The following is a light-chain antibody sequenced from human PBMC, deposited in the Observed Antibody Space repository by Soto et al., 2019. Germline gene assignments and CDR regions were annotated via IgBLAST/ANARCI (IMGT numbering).Light chain of an antibody. CDR3: YQYDSSPWT. CDR1: QSVSSSY. J-gene: IGKJ1*01. CDR2: DAS. V-gene: IGKV3-20*01. Sequence: EIVLTQSPGTLSLSPGERATLSCRASQSVSSSYLAWYQQKPGQSPRLVIYDASSRATGIPDRFSGSGSGTDFTLTISRLEPEDFAVYFCYQYDSSPWTFGQGTKVDIK.